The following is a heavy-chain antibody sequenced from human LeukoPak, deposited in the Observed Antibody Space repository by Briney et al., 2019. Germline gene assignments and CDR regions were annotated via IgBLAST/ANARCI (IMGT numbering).Heavy chain of an antibody. CDR2: ISSSSSYI. V-gene: IGHV3-21*01. CDR1: GFTFSSYS. CDR3: ARDLKQRGIVVAGTMYFYGMDV. D-gene: IGHD6-19*01. Sequence: PGGSLRLSCAASGFTFSSYSMNWVRQAPGKGLEWVSSISSSSSYIYYADSVKGRFTISRDNAKNSLYLQMNSLRAEDTAVYYCARDLKQRGIVVAGTMYFYGMDVWGQGTTVTVSS. J-gene: IGHJ6*02.